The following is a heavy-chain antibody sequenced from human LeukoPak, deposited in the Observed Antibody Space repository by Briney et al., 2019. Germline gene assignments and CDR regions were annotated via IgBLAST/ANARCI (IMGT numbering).Heavy chain of an antibody. Sequence: QPGGSLRLSCVASGFTFSSYWMHWVRQAPGKGLVWVSRINSDGSSTSYADSVKGRFTISRDNAKNTLYLQMNSLRAEDTAVYYCARRGYSYGYSGGSPSWGQGTLVTVSS. V-gene: IGHV3-74*01. CDR1: GFTFSSYW. CDR3: ARRGYSYGYSGGSPS. J-gene: IGHJ4*02. D-gene: IGHD5-18*01. CDR2: INSDGSST.